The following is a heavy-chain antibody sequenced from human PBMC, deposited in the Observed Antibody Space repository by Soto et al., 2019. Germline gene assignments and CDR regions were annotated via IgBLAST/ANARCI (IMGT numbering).Heavy chain of an antibody. D-gene: IGHD2-15*01. Sequence: QITLKESGPTLVKPTQPLTLTCTFSGFSLNTSGVGVGWIRQPPGTALDWLALIYWNNDEPYRPSLKSRLTITKGTSANQVGRTVTNIDPVDTATNYRAHTPLHGRGRSCAWDAFDIWGQGTMVTVSS. V-gene: IGHV2-5*01. CDR2: IYWNNDE. J-gene: IGHJ3*02. CDR1: GFSLNTSGVG. CDR3: AHTPLHGRGRSCAWDAFDI.